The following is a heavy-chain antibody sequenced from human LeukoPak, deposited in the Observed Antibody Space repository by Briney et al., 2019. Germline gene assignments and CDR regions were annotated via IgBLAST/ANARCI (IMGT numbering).Heavy chain of an antibody. V-gene: IGHV3-9*01. CDR3: AKDGIYGSGSYNFDY. Sequence: PGRSLRLSCAASGFTFDDYAMHWVRHAPGKGLEWVSGISWNSGSIGYADSVKGRFTISRDNAKNSLYLQMNSLRAEDTALYYCAKDGIYGSGSYNFDYWGQGTLVTVSS. CDR2: ISWNSGSI. D-gene: IGHD3-10*01. J-gene: IGHJ4*02. CDR1: GFTFDDYA.